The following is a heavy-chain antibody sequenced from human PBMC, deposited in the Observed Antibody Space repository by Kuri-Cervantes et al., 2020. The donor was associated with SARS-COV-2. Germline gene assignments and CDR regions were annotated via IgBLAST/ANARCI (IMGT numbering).Heavy chain of an antibody. CDR3: AREGRNIDYYYGMDV. CDR1: GYTFTSYY. Sequence: ASVNVSCKASGYTFTSYYMHWVRQAPGPGLEWMGIINPSGGSTSYAQKFQGRVTMTRDTSTSTVYMELSSLRSEDTAVYYCAREGRNIDYYYGMDVWGQGTTVTVSS. D-gene: IGHD1-14*01. CDR2: INPSGGST. V-gene: IGHV1-46*01. J-gene: IGHJ6*02.